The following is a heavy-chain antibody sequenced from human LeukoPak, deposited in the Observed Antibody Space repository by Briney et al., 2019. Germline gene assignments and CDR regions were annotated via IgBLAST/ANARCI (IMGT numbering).Heavy chain of an antibody. J-gene: IGHJ4*02. V-gene: IGHV4-34*01. CDR3: ARGTTVGYYFDY. CDR2: INHSGST. D-gene: IGHD4-23*01. Sequence: PSETLSLTCAVYGGSFSGYYWSWIRQPPGKGLEWIGEINHSGSTNYNPSLKSRVTISVDTSKNQFSLKLGSVTAADTAVYYCARGTTVGYYFDYWGQGTLVTVSS. CDR1: GGSFSGYY.